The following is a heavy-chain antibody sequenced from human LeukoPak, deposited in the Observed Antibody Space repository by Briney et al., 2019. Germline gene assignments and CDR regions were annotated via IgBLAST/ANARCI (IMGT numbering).Heavy chain of an antibody. CDR2: INHSGST. J-gene: IGHJ4*02. CDR1: GGSFSGYY. CDR3: ARFLVAVAGSPFDY. D-gene: IGHD6-19*01. V-gene: IGHV4-34*01. Sequence: KPSETLSLTCAVYGGSFSGYYWSWLRQPPGKGLEWIGEINHSGSTNYNPSLKSRVTISVDTSKNQFSLKLSSVTAADTAVYYCARFLVAVAGSPFDYWGQGTLVTVSS.